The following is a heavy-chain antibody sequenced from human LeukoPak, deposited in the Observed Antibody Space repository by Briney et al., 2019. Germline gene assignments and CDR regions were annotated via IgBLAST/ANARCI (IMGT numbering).Heavy chain of an antibody. CDR2: INTNTGNP. CDR3: ASKKSGSYNPEPLDY. D-gene: IGHD1-26*01. Sequence: AASVKVSCKASGYTFTGYYMHWVRQAPGQGLEWMGWINTNTGNPTYAQGFTGRFVFSLDTSVSTAYLQISSLKAEDTAVYYCASKKSGSYNPEPLDYWGQGTLVTVSS. V-gene: IGHV7-4-1*02. CDR1: GYTFTGYY. J-gene: IGHJ4*02.